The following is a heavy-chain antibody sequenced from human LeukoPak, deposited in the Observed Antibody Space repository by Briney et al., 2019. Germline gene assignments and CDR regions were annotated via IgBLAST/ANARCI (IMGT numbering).Heavy chain of an antibody. D-gene: IGHD4-17*01. CDR2: IYTSGST. Sequence: SETLSLTCTVSGGSISSYYWSWIRQPAGKGLEWIGRIYTSGSTNYNPSLKSRVTMSVDTSKNQFSLKLSSVTAADTAVYYCARATVTTDSRIKDWFDPWGQGTLVTVSS. J-gene: IGHJ5*02. CDR3: ARATVTTDSRIKDWFDP. CDR1: GGSISSYY. V-gene: IGHV4-4*07.